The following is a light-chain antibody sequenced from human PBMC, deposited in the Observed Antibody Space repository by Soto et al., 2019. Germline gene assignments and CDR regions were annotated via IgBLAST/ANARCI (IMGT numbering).Light chain of an antibody. J-gene: IGKJ4*01. Sequence: ETVKTQSPATLSVSPGERATLSCRAGQSVNSYLAWYQQKPGQAPRLLIRGASARATGIPARFSGSGSGTEFTLTISSLQSEDFAVYYCQQYNQWPLTFGGGTKVEI. CDR3: QQYNQWPLT. CDR1: QSVNSY. CDR2: GAS. V-gene: IGKV3-15*01.